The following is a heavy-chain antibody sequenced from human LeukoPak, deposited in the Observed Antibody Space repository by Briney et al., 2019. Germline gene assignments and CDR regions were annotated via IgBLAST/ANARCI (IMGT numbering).Heavy chain of an antibody. J-gene: IGHJ4*02. V-gene: IGHV3-7*01. CDR1: GFTFSSYW. CDR2: IKQDGSEK. CDR3: ARVTISSGWGFDY. Sequence: PGGSLRLSCAASGFTFSSYWMSWVRQAPGKGLEWVANIKQDGSEKYYVDSVKGRFTISRDNAKNSLYLQMNSLRAEDTAVYYCARVTISSGWGFDYWGQGTLVTVSS. D-gene: IGHD6-19*01.